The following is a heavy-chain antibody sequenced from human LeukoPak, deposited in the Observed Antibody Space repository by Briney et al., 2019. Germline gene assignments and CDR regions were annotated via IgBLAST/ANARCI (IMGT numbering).Heavy chain of an antibody. Sequence: PGGSLRLSCAASGFSFSRYWMSWVRQAPGKGLEWVANINQDGSEKYYVDSVKGRFTVSRDNAKNTLYVQMNSPRAEDTALYYSARHAQWFGQFRYLFDYWGHRAL. J-gene: IGHJ4*03. CDR2: INQDGSEK. V-gene: IGHV3-7*01. CDR1: GFSFSRYW. CDR3: ARHAQWFGQFRYLFDY. D-gene: IGHD3-10*01.